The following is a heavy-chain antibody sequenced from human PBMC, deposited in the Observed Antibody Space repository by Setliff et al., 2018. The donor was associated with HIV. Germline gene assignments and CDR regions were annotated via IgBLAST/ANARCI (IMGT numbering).Heavy chain of an antibody. CDR3: ARVPVAGANWFDP. CDR2: VSQSGST. V-gene: IGHV4-39*01. D-gene: IGHD2-21*01. CDR1: GVSINRTDHY. J-gene: IGHJ5*02. Sequence: TLSLTCSVSGVSINRTDHYWGWIRQSPGKRLEWIGSVSQSGSTYYNPSLKSRITISVDRSKNLFSLKLISVTAADQGVYYCARVPVAGANWFDPWGLRLSWSPSPQ.